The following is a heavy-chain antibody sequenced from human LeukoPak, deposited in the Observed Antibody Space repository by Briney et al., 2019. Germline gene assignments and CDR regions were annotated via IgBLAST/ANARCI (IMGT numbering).Heavy chain of an antibody. D-gene: IGHD6-13*01. V-gene: IGHV3-30*02. CDR1: GFTFSKYG. Sequence: GGSLRLSCAASGFTFSKYGMHWVRQAPGEGLEWVTFIRYDGINKYYADSLKGRFTISRDNSKNTLYLQMNSLRAEDTAVYYCARGSNWGGDYWGQGTLVTVSS. CDR3: ARGSNWGGDY. CDR2: IRYDGINK. J-gene: IGHJ4*02.